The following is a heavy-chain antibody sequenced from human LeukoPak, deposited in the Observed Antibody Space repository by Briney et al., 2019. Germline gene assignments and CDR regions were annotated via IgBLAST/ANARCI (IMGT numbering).Heavy chain of an antibody. D-gene: IGHD6-19*01. CDR3: ARQGIAVAGSTTVVTPGGGAFDI. J-gene: IGHJ3*02. Sequence: SETLSLTCTVSGGSISSSSYYWGWIRQPPGEGLEWIGSIYYSGGTYYNPSLKSRVTISVDTSKNQFSLKLSSVTAADTAVYYCARQGIAVAGSTTVVTPGGGAFDIWGQGTMVTVSS. CDR2: IYYSGGT. CDR1: GGSISSSSYY. V-gene: IGHV4-39*01.